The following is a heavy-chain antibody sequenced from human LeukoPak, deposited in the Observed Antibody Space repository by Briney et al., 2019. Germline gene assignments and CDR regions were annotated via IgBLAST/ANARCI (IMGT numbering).Heavy chain of an antibody. CDR3: ARVSVICGGDCFDY. CDR1: GFTFSSYS. V-gene: IGHV3-21*01. D-gene: IGHD2-21*01. CDR2: ISGSSSYI. J-gene: IGHJ4*02. Sequence: GGSLRLSCAASGFTFSSYSMNWVRQAPGKGPEWVSSISGSSSYIYYADSVKGRFTISRDNAKNSLYVQMNSLRAEDTAVYYCARVSVICGGDCFDYWGQGTLVTVSS.